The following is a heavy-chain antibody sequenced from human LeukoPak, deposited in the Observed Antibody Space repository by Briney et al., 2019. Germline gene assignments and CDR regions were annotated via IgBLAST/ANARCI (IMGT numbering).Heavy chain of an antibody. CDR2: IYTSGST. J-gene: IGHJ4*02. Sequence: TSETLSLTCTVSGASVSSYYWSWIRQPAGKGLEWIGRIYTSGSTDYNPSLKSRVTMSVDTSKNQFSLKLSSVTAADTAVYYCARELRNPYYFDYWGQGTLVTVSS. CDR1: GASVSSYY. V-gene: IGHV4-4*07. CDR3: ARELRNPYYFDY. D-gene: IGHD4/OR15-4a*01.